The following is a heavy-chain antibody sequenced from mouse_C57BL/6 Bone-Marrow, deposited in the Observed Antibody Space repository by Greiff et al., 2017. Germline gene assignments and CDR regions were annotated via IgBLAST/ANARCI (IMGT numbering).Heavy chain of an antibody. Sequence: DVQLQESGPGLVKPSQSLSLTCSVTGYSITSGYYWNWIRQFPGNKLEWMGYISYDGSNNYNPSLKNRISITRDTSKNQFFLKLNSVTTEDTATYYCATVYYGYDAGCAYWGQGTLVTVSA. CDR1: GYSITSGYY. J-gene: IGHJ3*01. CDR2: ISYDGSN. D-gene: IGHD2-2*01. V-gene: IGHV3-6*01. CDR3: ATVYYGYDAGCAY.